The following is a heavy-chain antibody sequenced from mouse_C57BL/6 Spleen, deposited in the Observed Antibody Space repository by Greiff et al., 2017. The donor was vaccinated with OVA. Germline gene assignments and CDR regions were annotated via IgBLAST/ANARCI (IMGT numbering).Heavy chain of an antibody. D-gene: IGHD1-1*01. Sequence: VQLQQSGGGLVKPGGSLKLSCAASGFTFSSYAMSWVRQTPEKRLEWVATISDGGSYTYYPDNVKGRFTISRDNAKNNLYLQMSNLKSEDTAMYYCARDGGSSDYYAMDYWGQGTSVTVSS. V-gene: IGHV5-4*01. CDR2: ISDGGSYT. J-gene: IGHJ4*01. CDR1: GFTFSSYA. CDR3: ARDGGSSDYYAMDY.